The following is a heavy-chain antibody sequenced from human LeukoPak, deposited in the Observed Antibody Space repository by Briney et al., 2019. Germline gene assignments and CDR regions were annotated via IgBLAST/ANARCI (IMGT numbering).Heavy chain of an antibody. V-gene: IGHV3-21*01. J-gene: IGHJ5*02. D-gene: IGHD4-17*01. Sequence: GGSLRLSCAASGFTFSTYSMNWVRQAPGKGLEWVSSIGGSSRSIYYAASVKGRFTISRDNAKNSLYLQVNSLRAEDTAVYYCAREGNNDYVEAFDPWGQGTLVTVSS. CDR3: AREGNNDYVEAFDP. CDR2: IGGSSRSI. CDR1: GFTFSTYS.